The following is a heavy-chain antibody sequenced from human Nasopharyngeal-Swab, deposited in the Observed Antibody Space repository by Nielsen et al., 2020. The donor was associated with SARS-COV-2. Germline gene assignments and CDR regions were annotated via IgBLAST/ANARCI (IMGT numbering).Heavy chain of an antibody. CDR2: INGSGGST. CDR3: AKDSKHIVVVTAEQ. Sequence: ESLKIPCAASGFTFSSYAMSWVRQAPGKGLEWVSAINGSGGSTYYADSLKGRFTISRDNSKNTLYLQMNSLRAKDTAVCYCAKDSKHIVVVTAEQWGQGTLVTVSS. V-gene: IGHV3-23*01. J-gene: IGHJ4*02. CDR1: GFTFSSYA. D-gene: IGHD2-21*02.